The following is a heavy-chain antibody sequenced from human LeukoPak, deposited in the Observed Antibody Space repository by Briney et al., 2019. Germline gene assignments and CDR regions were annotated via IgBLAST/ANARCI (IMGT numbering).Heavy chain of an antibody. D-gene: IGHD1-26*01. J-gene: IGHJ4*02. CDR1: GFTFSTNA. Sequence: GGSLRLSCAASGFTFSTNAMGWVRQAPGKGLEWVSAINGNGGSTYYADSVKGRFTISRDNPKNTVYLQMNSVRAEDTAVYYCAKGWELLLSYFDSWGQGTLVTVSS. CDR3: AKGWELLLSYFDS. V-gene: IGHV3-23*01. CDR2: INGNGGST.